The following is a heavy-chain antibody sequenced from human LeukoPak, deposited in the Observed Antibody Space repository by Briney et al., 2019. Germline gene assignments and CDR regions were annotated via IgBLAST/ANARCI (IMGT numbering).Heavy chain of an antibody. CDR2: IYYSGST. Sequence: SETLSLTCTVSGGSISGYYWSWIRQPPGKGLEWIGYIYYSGSTNYNPSLKSRVTISVDTSKNRFSLKLSSVTAADTAVYYCARGCSAGTPHNWFDPWGQGTLVTVSS. D-gene: IGHD6-13*01. J-gene: IGHJ5*02. CDR3: ARGCSAGTPHNWFDP. CDR1: GGSISGYY. V-gene: IGHV4-59*01.